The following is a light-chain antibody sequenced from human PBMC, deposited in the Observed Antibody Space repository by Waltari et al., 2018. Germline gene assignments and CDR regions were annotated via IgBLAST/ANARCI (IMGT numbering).Light chain of an antibody. CDR3: LQYSSSPRT. V-gene: IGKV1D-16*01. J-gene: IGKJ1*01. CDR1: QSISSW. Sequence: DIQMTQSPSSLSASVGDTVTITCRASQSISSWLAWYQQKSGNAPKVLIYKASNLQSGVPSRFSGSGSGTDFTLTISSLQPEDFGTYYCLQYSSSPRTFGQGTKVEIK. CDR2: KAS.